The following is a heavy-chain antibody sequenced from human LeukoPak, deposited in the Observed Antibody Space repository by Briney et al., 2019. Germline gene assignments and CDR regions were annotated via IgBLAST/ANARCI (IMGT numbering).Heavy chain of an antibody. J-gene: IGHJ6*03. V-gene: IGHV1-2*02. CDR3: ARGAITFPPRSYYYMDV. D-gene: IGHD2-21*01. CDR2: ISPNSGGT. CDR1: GYTFTGYY. Sequence: ASVKVSCKASGYTFTGYYMHWVRQAPGQGLEWMGWISPNSGGTNYAQKFQGRVTMTRDTSISTAYMELSRLRSDDTAVYYCARGAITFPPRSYYYMDVWGKGTTVTASS.